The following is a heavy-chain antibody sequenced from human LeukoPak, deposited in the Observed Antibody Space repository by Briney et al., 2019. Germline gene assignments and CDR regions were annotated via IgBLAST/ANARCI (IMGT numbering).Heavy chain of an antibody. V-gene: IGHV3-30*03. CDR3: VYYDSSGYYYGRLRF. Sequence: GGSLRLSCAASGFTFSSYGMHWVRQAPGKGLEWVAVISYDGSNKYYADSVKGRFTISRDNSRNTLYLQMNSLRAEDTATYYCVYYDSSGYYYGRLRFWGQGTLVAVSS. CDR1: GFTFSSYG. D-gene: IGHD3-22*01. CDR2: ISYDGSNK. J-gene: IGHJ4*02.